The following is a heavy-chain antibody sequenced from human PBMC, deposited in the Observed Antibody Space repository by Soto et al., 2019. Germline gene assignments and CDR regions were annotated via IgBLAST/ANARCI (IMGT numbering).Heavy chain of an antibody. CDR2: IYHIGST. D-gene: IGHD3-9*01. J-gene: IGHJ6*02. CDR3: AREVDPCYCNCGMDD. CDR1: GGSISSSNW. Sequence: SETLSLTCAVSGGSISSSNWWSWVRQPPGKGLEWIGEIYHIGSTNYNPSLKSRVTISVDKSKIQFSLKLSSVTAAHTAVYYCAREVDPCYCNCGMDDWSRSTPVNVSS. V-gene: IGHV4-4*02.